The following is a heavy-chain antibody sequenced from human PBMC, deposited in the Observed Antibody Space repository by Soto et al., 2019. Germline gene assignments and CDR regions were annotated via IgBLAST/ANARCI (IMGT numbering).Heavy chain of an antibody. CDR1: GFTFNSYA. D-gene: IGHD3-3*01. V-gene: IGHV3-23*01. CDR2: ISGNGRKT. CDR3: VKDLNYDFWSGYNYYALEN. Sequence: EVQLLESGGGIVQSGGSLRLSCTASGFTFNSYAMTWVRQAPGKGLEWVAGISGNGRKTSYADSVKGRFSISRDNPKKTVVLDVTSLRAEATAKYYYVKDLNYDFWSGYNYYALENWGQGTTVTVTS. J-gene: IGHJ6*02.